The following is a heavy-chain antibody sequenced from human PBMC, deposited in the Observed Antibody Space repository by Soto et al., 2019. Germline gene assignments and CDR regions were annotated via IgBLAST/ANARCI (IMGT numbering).Heavy chain of an antibody. J-gene: IGHJ4*02. V-gene: IGHV3-30*18. CDR2: ISYDGSNK. CDR3: AKSTHYDILGLFDY. D-gene: IGHD3-9*01. CDR1: GFTFSSYG. Sequence: GGSLRLSCAASGFTFSSYGMHWVRQAPGKGLEWVAVISYDGSNKYYADSVKGRFTISRDNSKNTLYLQMNSLRAEDTAVYYCAKSTHYDILGLFDYWGQGTLVTVSS.